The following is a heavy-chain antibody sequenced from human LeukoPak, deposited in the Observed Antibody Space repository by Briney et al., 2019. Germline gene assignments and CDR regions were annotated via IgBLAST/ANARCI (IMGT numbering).Heavy chain of an antibody. CDR2: IYSGGST. J-gene: IGHJ6*02. D-gene: IGHD2-2*01. Sequence: GGSLRLSCAASGFTVSSNYMSWVRQAPGKGLEWVSVIYSGGSTYYADSVKGRFTISRDNSKNTLYLQMNSLRAEDTAVYYCARGSGIVVVPAASYYYYYGMDVWGQGTTVTVSS. CDR3: ARGSGIVVVPAASYYYYYGMDV. V-gene: IGHV3-66*01. CDR1: GFTVSSNY.